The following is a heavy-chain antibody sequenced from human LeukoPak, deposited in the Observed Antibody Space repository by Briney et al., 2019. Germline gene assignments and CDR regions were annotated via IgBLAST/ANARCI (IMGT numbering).Heavy chain of an antibody. CDR1: GYTFTDYY. J-gene: IGHJ4*02. CDR3: ARANFLYCSSTTCLFDY. V-gene: IGHV1-2*02. D-gene: IGHD2-2*01. Sequence: ASVKVCCKASGYTFTDYYMHWVRQAPGQGFECMGWINPNDGDTNYAQKFQGRVTLTRDTSISTAHMEVSRLRSDDTAVYYCARANFLYCSSTTCLFDYWGQGTLVTVSS. CDR2: INPNDGDT.